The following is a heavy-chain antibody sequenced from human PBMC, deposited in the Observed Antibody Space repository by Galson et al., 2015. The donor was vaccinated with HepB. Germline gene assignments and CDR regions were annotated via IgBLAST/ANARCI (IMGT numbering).Heavy chain of an antibody. CDR2: IYPGDSDT. J-gene: IGHJ6*02. D-gene: IGHD2-15*01. V-gene: IGHV5-51*01. CDR1: GYSFTSYW. CDR3: ARLVSPLGGGHYYGMDV. Sequence: SGAEVKKPGESLKISCKGSGYSFTSYWIGWVRQMPGKGLEWMGIIYPGDSDTRYSPSFQGQVTISADKSISTAYLQWSSLKASDTAMYYCARLVSPLGGGHYYGMDVWGQGTTVTVSS.